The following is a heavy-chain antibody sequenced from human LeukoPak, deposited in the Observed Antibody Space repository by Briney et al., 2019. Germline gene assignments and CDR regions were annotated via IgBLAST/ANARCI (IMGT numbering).Heavy chain of an antibody. CDR2: IYYSGST. V-gene: IGHV4-31*03. CDR1: GGSISSGGYY. CDR3: ARGVTIFGVVMTPFDY. D-gene: IGHD3-3*01. J-gene: IGHJ4*02. Sequence: PSETLSLTCTVSGGSISSGGYYWSWIRQHPGKGLEWIGYIYYSGSTYYNPSLKSRVTISVDTSKNQFSLKLSSVTAADTAVYYCARGVTIFGVVMTPFDYWGQGTLVTVSS.